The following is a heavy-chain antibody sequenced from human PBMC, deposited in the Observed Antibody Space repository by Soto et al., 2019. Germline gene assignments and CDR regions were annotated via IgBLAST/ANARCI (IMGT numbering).Heavy chain of an antibody. Sequence: SETLSLTCSVSGGSINSNDYSWGWIRQPPGKGLEWIGNTYSSGGAYYNPSFKSRASISVDTSKNQVLLKLASVTAADMAMYYCARTRGSAVYFYFYGMDVWGQGTTVTVSS. CDR1: GGSINSNDYS. J-gene: IGHJ6*02. CDR2: TYSSGGA. CDR3: ARTRGSAVYFYFYGMDV. V-gene: IGHV4-39*01. D-gene: IGHD3-10*01.